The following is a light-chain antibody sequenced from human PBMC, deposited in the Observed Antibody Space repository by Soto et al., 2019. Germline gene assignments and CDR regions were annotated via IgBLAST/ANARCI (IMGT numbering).Light chain of an antibody. J-gene: IGLJ1*01. Sequence: QSALTQPPSGSWSPGQSVTISCTGTNSDVGGYNYVSWYQQHPGKAPKLMIYGVSKRPSGVPDRFSGSKSGNTASLTVSGLQAEDEADYYCSTYAGRSSFDVFGTGTKVTVL. CDR3: STYAGRSSFDV. CDR1: NSDVGGYNY. V-gene: IGLV2-8*01. CDR2: GVS.